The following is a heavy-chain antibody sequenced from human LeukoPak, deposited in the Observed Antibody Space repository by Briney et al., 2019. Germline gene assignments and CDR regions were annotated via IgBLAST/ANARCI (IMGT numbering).Heavy chain of an antibody. Sequence: SETLSLTCTVSVGTISTSSYYFAWIRQPPGKGLEWIGSVYYSGSTYYHPSLKSRVTISIDTSKNQFSLNLNSVTAADTAVYYCARAPSGVSFDYWGQGTLVTVSS. CDR2: VYYSGST. CDR1: VGTISTSSYY. J-gene: IGHJ4*02. D-gene: IGHD1-26*01. CDR3: ARAPSGVSFDY. V-gene: IGHV4-39*07.